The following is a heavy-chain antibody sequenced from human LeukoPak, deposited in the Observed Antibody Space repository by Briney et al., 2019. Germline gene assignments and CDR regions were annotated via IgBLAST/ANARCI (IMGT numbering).Heavy chain of an antibody. CDR3: AIGAYSSTGFDY. J-gene: IGHJ4*02. CDR1: GFTFADYA. CDR2: MSYDGSNK. Sequence: GGSLRLSCTASGFTFADYAVSWFRQAPGKGLEWMTVMSYDGSNKYYADSVKGRFTISRDNSKNTLYLQMNSLRVEDTAVYYCAIGAYSSTGFDYWGQGTLVTVSS. D-gene: IGHD6-19*01. V-gene: IGHV3-30*04.